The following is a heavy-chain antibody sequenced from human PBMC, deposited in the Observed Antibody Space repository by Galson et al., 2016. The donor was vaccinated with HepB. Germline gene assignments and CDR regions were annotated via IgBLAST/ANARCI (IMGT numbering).Heavy chain of an antibody. V-gene: IGHV4-61*01. J-gene: IGHJ3*02. CDR1: GGSVNSDNDY. CDR3: ARDGIFEAFDI. Sequence: SETLSLTCTVSGGSVNSDNDYWSWIRQPPGKGLEWIGYIYYNGSTSYNPSLKSRVTISVDTTKNQFSLSLTSLTAADTAVYYCARDGIFEAFDIWGQGTMVIVSS. D-gene: IGHD2-15*01. CDR2: IYYNGST.